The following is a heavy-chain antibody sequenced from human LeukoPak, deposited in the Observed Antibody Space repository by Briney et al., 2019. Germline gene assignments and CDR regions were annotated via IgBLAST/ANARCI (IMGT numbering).Heavy chain of an antibody. J-gene: IGHJ6*03. CDR2: ISSSSSYI. CDR1: GFTFSSYS. Sequence: GGSLRLSCAASGFTFSSYSMNWVRQAPGKGLEWVSSISSSSSYIYYADSVKGRFTISRDNAKNSLYLQMNSLRAEDTAVYYCAREKRAAAAGTGYYYYMDVWGKGTTVTISS. CDR3: AREKRAAAAGTGYYYYMDV. V-gene: IGHV3-21*01. D-gene: IGHD6-13*01.